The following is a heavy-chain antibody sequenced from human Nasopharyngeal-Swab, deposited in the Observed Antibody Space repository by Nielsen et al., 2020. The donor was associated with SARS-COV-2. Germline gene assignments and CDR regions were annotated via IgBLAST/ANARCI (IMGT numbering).Heavy chain of an antibody. CDR2: IIPIFGTA. D-gene: IGHD6-6*01. J-gene: IGHJ5*02. Sequence: SVKVSCKASGGTFSSYAISWVRQAPGQGLEWMGGIIPIFGTANYAQKFQGRVTITADESTSTAYMELSSLRSEDTAVYHCAKHQYSSSSNWFDPWGQGTTVTVSS. CDR3: AKHQYSSSSNWFDP. CDR1: GGTFSSYA. V-gene: IGHV1-69*13.